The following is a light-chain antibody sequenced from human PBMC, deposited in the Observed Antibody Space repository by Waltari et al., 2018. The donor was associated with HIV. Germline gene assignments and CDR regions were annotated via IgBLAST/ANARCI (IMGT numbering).Light chain of an antibody. CDR2: NDN. J-gene: IGLJ1*01. CDR3: ATWDNSLHGYV. Sequence: SVLTQLPSASGTPGQRVNIPCSGSRSNVGSGVVSWSQQLPGMAPKLLIYNDNDRPSGVPDRFSGSKSGTSASLVISGLQSVDDGDYYCATWDNSLHGYVFGSGTKVTVL. CDR1: RSNVGSGV. V-gene: IGLV1-44*01.